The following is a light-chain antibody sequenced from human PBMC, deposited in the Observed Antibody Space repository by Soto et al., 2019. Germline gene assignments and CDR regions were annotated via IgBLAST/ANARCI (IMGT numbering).Light chain of an antibody. CDR1: QSVSRSY. Sequence: EIVMTQSPATLSVSPGERATLSCRSSQSVSRSYLAWYQQKTGQAPRLLIYGASSRATGITDRFSGSGSGTDFTLTISRLETEDLAVYDCKQYGSSNFTLGQWTRRENK. V-gene: IGKV3-20*01. CDR2: GAS. CDR3: KQYGSSNFT. J-gene: IGKJ5*01.